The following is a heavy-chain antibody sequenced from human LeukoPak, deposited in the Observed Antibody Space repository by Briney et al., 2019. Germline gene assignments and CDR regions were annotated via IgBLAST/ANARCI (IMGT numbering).Heavy chain of an antibody. CDR1: GYSFANYW. CDR3: TRGPTDVVVGADWFDP. Sequence: GESLKISCKGSGYSFANYWIGWVRQMPGKGLEWVGIFYPGNSDNRYGPSFQGRVTISVDNSINTAYLQWSSLRASDTAIYYCTRGPTDVVVGADWFDPWGQGTLVTVSS. CDR2: FYPGNSDN. V-gene: IGHV5-51*01. J-gene: IGHJ5*02. D-gene: IGHD2-15*01.